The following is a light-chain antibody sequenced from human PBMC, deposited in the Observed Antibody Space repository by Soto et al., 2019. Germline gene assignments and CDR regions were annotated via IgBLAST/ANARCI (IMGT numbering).Light chain of an antibody. J-gene: IGKJ1*01. CDR2: SAS. V-gene: IGKV1-39*01. Sequence: DIQMTQSPSSLSASVGDRVNITCRASQRVGSYLNWYQQKPGKAPTLLIYSASELQSGVSSRFSGSGSGTEFTLTIRNLQPEDFAVYYCQQSHNTPLTFGQGTKVEI. CDR3: QQSHNTPLT. CDR1: QRVGSY.